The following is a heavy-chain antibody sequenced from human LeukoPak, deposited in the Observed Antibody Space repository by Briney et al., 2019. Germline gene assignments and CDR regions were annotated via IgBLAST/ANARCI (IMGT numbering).Heavy chain of an antibody. D-gene: IGHD3-22*01. CDR1: GGSFSGYY. Sequence: SETLSLTCAVYGGSFSGYYWSWIRQPPGKGLEWIGEINHSGSTNYNPSLKSRVTISVDTSKNQFSLKLNSVTAADTAVYYCARRVRDSSGYYHFDYWGQGTLVTVSS. CDR2: INHSGST. V-gene: IGHV4-34*01. J-gene: IGHJ4*02. CDR3: ARRVRDSSGYYHFDY.